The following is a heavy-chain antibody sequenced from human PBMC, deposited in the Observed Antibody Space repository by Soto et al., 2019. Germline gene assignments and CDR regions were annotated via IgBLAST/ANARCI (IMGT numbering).Heavy chain of an antibody. J-gene: IGHJ5*02. D-gene: IGHD6-19*01. CDR1: GFKFNYYA. Sequence: GGSLRLSCAASGFKFNYYAMNWVRQVPGKGLEWVSYISATSAKIDYADSVKGRFTISRDNARNSLYLQMNSLRAEDTAVYYCASGSSGWYYRFDPWGQGTLVTVSS. CDR3: ASGSSGWYYRFDP. V-gene: IGHV3-48*01. CDR2: ISATSAKI.